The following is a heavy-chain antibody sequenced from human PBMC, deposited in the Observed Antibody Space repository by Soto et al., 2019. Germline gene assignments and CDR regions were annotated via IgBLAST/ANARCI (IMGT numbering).Heavy chain of an antibody. CDR2: INHSGST. CDR3: ARGRLGYILTSNYYYYGMDV. CDR1: GGSFSGYY. D-gene: IGHD5-12*01. J-gene: IGHJ6*02. V-gene: IGHV4-34*01. Sequence: SETLSLTCAVYGGSFSGYYWSWIRQPPGKGLEWIGEINHSGSTNYNPSLKSRVTISVDTSKNQFSLKLSSVTAADTAVYYCARGRLGYILTSNYYYYGMDVWGQGTTVTVSS.